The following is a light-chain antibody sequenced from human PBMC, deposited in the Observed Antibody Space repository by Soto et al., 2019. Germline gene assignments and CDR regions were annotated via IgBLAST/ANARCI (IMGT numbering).Light chain of an antibody. J-gene: IGLJ3*02. Sequence: QSVLTQPPSVSGAPGQRVTISCTWSSSNIGAGYDVHWYQQLPGTAPKLLIYGNSNRPSGVPDRFSGSKSGTSASLAITGLQAEDEADYYCQSYDSSEWVFGGGTKVTVL. V-gene: IGLV1-40*01. CDR1: SSNIGAGYD. CDR3: QSYDSSEWV. CDR2: GNS.